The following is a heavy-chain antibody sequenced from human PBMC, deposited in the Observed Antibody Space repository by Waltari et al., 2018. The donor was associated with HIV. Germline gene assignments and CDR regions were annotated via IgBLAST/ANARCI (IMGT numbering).Heavy chain of an antibody. D-gene: IGHD2-2*01. J-gene: IGHJ3*02. CDR3: AREGDIVVVPAATLHDAFDI. CDR1: GGTFSSYA. V-gene: IGHV1-69*01. CDR2: IIPIFGTA. Sequence: QVQLVQSGAEVTKPGSSVKVSCKASGGTFSSYAISWVGQAPGQGLEWMGGIIPIFGTANYAQKFQGRVTITADESTSTAYMELSSLRSEDTAVYYCAREGDIVVVPAATLHDAFDIWGQGTMVTVSS.